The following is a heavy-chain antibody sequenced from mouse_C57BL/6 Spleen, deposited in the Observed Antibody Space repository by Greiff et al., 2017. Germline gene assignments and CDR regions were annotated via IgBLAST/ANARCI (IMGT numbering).Heavy chain of an antibody. Sequence: VQLQQSGAELVRPGASVKLSCTASGFNIKDDYMHWVKQRPEQGLEWIGWIDPENGDTEYASKFQGKATITADTSSNTAYLQLSSLTSEDTAVYYCIFFMVTAGGYAMDYWGQGTSVTVSS. CDR1: GFNIKDDY. V-gene: IGHV14-4*01. CDR2: IDPENGDT. CDR3: IFFMVTAGGYAMDY. J-gene: IGHJ4*01. D-gene: IGHD2-2*01.